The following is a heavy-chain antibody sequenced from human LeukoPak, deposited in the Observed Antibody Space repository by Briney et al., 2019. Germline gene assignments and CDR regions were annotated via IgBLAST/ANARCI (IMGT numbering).Heavy chain of an antibody. V-gene: IGHV1-8*03. CDR2: MNPKSGNT. CDR1: GYTFTSYG. J-gene: IGHJ6*03. CDR3: ARAVHIPGTPYYYYMDV. Sequence: ASVRVSCMASGYTFTSYGIRWVRQAPGEGGEWMGWMNPKSGNTDYAQTLQGRVTITRKTSISTDYMEMRSLRSEDTAVHYCARAVHIPGTPYYYYMDVWGKGTTVTVSS. D-gene: IGHD1-20*01.